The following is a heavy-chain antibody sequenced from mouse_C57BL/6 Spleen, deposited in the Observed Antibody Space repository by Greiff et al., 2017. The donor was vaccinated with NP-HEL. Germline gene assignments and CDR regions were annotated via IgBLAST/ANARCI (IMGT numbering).Heavy chain of an antibody. J-gene: IGHJ3*01. CDR1: GYTFTDYN. D-gene: IGHD2-4*01. Sequence: EVQLQQSGPELVKPGASVKIPCKASGYTFTDYNMDWVKQSHGKSLEWIGDINPNNGGTIYNQKFKGKATLTVDKSSSTAYMELRSLTSEDTAVYYCARGSHYYDYGGFAYWGQGTLVTVSA. V-gene: IGHV1-18*01. CDR3: ARGSHYYDYGGFAY. CDR2: INPNNGGT.